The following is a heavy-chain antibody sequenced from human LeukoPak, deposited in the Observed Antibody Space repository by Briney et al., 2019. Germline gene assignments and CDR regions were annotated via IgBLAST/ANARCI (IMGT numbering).Heavy chain of an antibody. Sequence: GGSLRLSCAVSGFTFSNDWMHWVRRAPGKGLVWVSRISSDGTTTNDADSVKGRFPISRDNAKNTLYLQMGSLRAEDTAVYYCAGRWSFDYWGQGTLVTVSS. CDR2: ISSDGTTT. D-gene: IGHD2-15*01. J-gene: IGHJ4*02. V-gene: IGHV3-74*01. CDR3: AGRWSFDY. CDR1: GFTFSNDW.